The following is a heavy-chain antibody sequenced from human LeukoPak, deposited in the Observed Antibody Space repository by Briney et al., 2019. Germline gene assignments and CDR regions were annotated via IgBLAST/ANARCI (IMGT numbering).Heavy chain of an antibody. CDR2: ISSTTTYI. V-gene: IGHV3-21*01. Sequence: PGGSLRLSCAASGFIFSRYTMNWVRQAPGKGLEWVSSISSTTTYIYYADSVKGRFTISRDNAKRSLYLQMNSLRADDTAVYYCTRDEDEELVRDYWGHGTLVTVSS. J-gene: IGHJ4*01. CDR3: TRDEDEELVRDY. CDR1: GFIFSRYT. D-gene: IGHD6-13*01.